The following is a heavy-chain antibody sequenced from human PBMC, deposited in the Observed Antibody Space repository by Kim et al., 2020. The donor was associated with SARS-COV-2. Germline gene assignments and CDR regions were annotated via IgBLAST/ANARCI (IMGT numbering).Heavy chain of an antibody. CDR2: IYYSGST. J-gene: IGHJ6*02. Sequence: SETLSLTCTVSGGSISSSSYYWGWIRQPPGKGLEWIGSIYYSGSTYYNPSLKSRVTTSVDTSKNQFSLKLSSVTAADTAVYYCARRGWASPAGMDVWGQGTTVTVSS. CDR1: GGSISSSSYY. V-gene: IGHV4-39*01. CDR3: ARRGWASPAGMDV. D-gene: IGHD6-19*01.